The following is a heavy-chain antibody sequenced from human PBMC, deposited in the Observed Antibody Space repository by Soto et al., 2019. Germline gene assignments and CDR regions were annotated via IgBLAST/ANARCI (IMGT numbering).Heavy chain of an antibody. D-gene: IGHD2-15*01. J-gene: IGHJ4*02. CDR2: ISASGHSA. Sequence: GGSLRLSCTAPGFSLGDYGMNWVRQTPGKGLEWVSTISASGHSAYSADSVKGRLIISRDNSKNTLYLQMNSLRAEDTAVYYCARSALLWWALDSWGQGTLVTVSS. CDR3: ARSALLWWALDS. CDR1: GFSLGDYG. V-gene: IGHV3-23*01.